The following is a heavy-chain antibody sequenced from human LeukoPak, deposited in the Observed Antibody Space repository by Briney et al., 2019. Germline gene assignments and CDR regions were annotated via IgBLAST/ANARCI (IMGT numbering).Heavy chain of an antibody. Sequence: GGSLRLSCAASGFTFISYSMNWVRQAPGKGLEWVSYISSSSSTIYYADSVKGRFTISRDNAKNSLYLQMNSLKAEDTAVYYCTRWGPNGNSWYYFDYWGQGTLVTVSS. CDR2: ISSSSSTI. D-gene: IGHD2-8*01. CDR3: TRWGPNGNSWYYFDY. J-gene: IGHJ4*02. CDR1: GFTFISYS. V-gene: IGHV3-48*01.